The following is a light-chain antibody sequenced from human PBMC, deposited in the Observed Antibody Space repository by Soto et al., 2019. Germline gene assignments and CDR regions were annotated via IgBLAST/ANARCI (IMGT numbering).Light chain of an antibody. Sequence: EIVLTQSPVTLSFSPGERAPLSCRASQSVSNQLAWYQQKPGQAPRLLIYDASNRATGIPARFSGSGSGTDFTLTISSLEPEDFAVYYCQQYNNWPPITFGQGTRLEI. CDR3: QQYNNWPPIT. CDR2: DAS. J-gene: IGKJ5*01. CDR1: QSVSNQ. V-gene: IGKV3-11*01.